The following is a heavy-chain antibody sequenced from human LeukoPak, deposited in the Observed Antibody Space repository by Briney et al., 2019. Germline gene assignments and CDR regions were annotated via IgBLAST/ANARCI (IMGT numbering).Heavy chain of an antibody. V-gene: IGHV3-21*01. Sequence: ARCLRLSCAASGFTFSSYTINWVRQAPGKGLDWVASISGSSIYIEDADTAKGRLTISRDNAKNSMYLRTNSLRAADTAVYSCARSGCSGGSCYGVFDYWGGGTLVTVSS. CDR1: GFTFSSYT. J-gene: IGHJ4*02. D-gene: IGHD2-15*01. CDR3: ARSGCSGGSCYGVFDY. CDR2: ISGSSIYI.